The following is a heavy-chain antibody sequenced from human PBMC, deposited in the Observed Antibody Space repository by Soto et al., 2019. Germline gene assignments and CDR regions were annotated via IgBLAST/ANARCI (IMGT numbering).Heavy chain of an antibody. CDR3: ARGGMWRSFDF. CDR1: GFSLSTSGVG. Sequence: SGPTLVNPTETLTLTCTFSGFSLSTSGVGVGWIRQPPGKALEWLALIYGDDDKRYSPSLQSRLTITKDVSKDQVVLTLTNMDPVDTATYYCARGGMWRSFDFWGQGAPVTVSS. J-gene: IGHJ4*02. D-gene: IGHD2-21*01. CDR2: IYGDDDK. V-gene: IGHV2-5*02.